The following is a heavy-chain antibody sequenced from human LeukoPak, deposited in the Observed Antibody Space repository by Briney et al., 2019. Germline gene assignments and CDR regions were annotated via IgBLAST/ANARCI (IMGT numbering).Heavy chain of an antibody. CDR2: IKQDGSEK. CDR1: GFTFSSYW. D-gene: IGHD3-22*01. CDR3: ARDRDVYYYDSSGYAFDI. V-gene: IGHV3-7*01. J-gene: IGHJ3*02. Sequence: GGSLRLSCAASGFTFSSYWMSWVRQAPGKGLEWVANIKQDGSEKYYVDSVKGRFTISRDNAKSSLYLQMNSLRAEDTAVYYCARDRDVYYYDSSGYAFDIWGQGTMVTVSS.